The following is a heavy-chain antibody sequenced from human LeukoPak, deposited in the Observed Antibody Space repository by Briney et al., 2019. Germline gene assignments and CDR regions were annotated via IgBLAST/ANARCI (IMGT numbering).Heavy chain of an antibody. V-gene: IGHV4-59*01. J-gene: IGHJ3*02. CDR1: GGSISSYY. CDR2: IYYSGST. CDR3: AREYSSSRGAFDI. Sequence: SETLSLTCTVSGGSISSYYWNWIRQPPGKGLEWIGYIYYSGSTNYNPSLKSRVTISVDTSKNQFSLKLSSVTAADTAVYYCAREYSSSRGAFDIWGQGTMVTVSS. D-gene: IGHD6-6*01.